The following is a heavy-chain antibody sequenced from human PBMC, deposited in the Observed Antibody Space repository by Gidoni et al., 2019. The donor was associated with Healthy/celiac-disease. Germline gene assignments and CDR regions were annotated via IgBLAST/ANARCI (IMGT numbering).Heavy chain of an antibody. D-gene: IGHD3-3*01. CDR1: GFPFSSYA. V-gene: IGHV3-23*01. CDR3: AKRGIFGVVIGGLDY. J-gene: IGHJ4*02. CDR2: ISGSGGST. Sequence: EVQLLESGGGLVQPGGSLRLSCAASGFPFSSYARSWVRQAPGKGLEWVSAISGSGGSTYYADSVKGRFTISRDNSKNTLYLQMNSLRAEDTAVYYCAKRGIFGVVIGGLDYWGQGTLVTVSS.